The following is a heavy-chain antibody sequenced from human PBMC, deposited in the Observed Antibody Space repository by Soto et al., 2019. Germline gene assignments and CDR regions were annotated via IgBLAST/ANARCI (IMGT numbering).Heavy chain of an antibody. Sequence: GGSLRLSCAASGFTLSGFDIHWVRQASGEGLEWVGRIKTKVESYATELAASVKGRFTISRDDPKNTAYLEMNSLRTEDTAVYYCTRRYCSGGGCYSDFDYWGQGALVTVSS. CDR3: TRRYCSGGGCYSDFDY. J-gene: IGHJ4*02. V-gene: IGHV3-73*01. D-gene: IGHD2-15*01. CDR1: GFTLSGFD. CDR2: IKTKVESYAT.